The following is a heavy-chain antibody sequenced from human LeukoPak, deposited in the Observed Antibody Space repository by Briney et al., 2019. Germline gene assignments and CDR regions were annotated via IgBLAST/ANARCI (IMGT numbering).Heavy chain of an antibody. V-gene: IGHV4-59*07. CDR1: GGPISSYY. J-gene: IGHJ6*03. D-gene: IGHD4-17*01. CDR3: ARAGPTVTYYYYYYMDV. CDR2: IYYSGST. Sequence: SDTLSLTCTVCGGPISSYYWSWIRQPPGKGLEWIGYIYYSGSTNYNPSLKSRVTISVDTSKNQFSLKLSSVTAADTAVYYCARAGPTVTYYYYYYMDVWGKGTTVTVSS.